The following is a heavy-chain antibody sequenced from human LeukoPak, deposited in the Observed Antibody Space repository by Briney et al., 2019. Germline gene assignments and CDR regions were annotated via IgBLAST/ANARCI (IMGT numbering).Heavy chain of an antibody. V-gene: IGHV3-48*04. CDR1: GFTFSSYS. CDR3: ARDAQEEVRYFDWNDAFDI. CDR2: ISSSSSTI. D-gene: IGHD3-9*01. J-gene: IGHJ3*02. Sequence: GGSLRLSCVASGFTFSSYSINWVRQAPGTGLEWVSYISSSSSTIYYADSVKGRFTISRDNAKNSLYLQMNSLRAEDTAVYYCARDAQEEVRYFDWNDAFDIWGQGTMVTVSS.